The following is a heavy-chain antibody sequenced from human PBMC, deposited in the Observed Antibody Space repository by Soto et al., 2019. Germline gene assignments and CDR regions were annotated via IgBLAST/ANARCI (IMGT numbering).Heavy chain of an antibody. CDR3: ARGRVGTAYFDC. CDR2: ITSSSSTI. D-gene: IGHD2-21*02. V-gene: IGHV3-48*02. J-gene: IGHJ4*02. CDR1: GFTFTSNS. Sequence: EVQLVASGGGLVQPGGSLRLSCAASGFTFTSNSMNWVRQAPGKGLEWISYITSSSSTIYYADSVKGRFTISRDNAKNSLYLQMNSLRDEDTAVYYCARGRVGTAYFDCWGQGTLVTVSS.